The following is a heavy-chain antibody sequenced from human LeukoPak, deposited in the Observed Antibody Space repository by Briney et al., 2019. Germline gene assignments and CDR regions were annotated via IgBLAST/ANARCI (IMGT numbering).Heavy chain of an antibody. Sequence: GRSLRLSCAASGFTFSSYAMHWVRQAPGKGLEWVAVISYDGSNKYYADSVKGRFTISRDNSKNTLYLQMNSLRAEDTAVYYCARGAAAARGWWFDPWGQGTLVTVSS. CDR3: ARGAAAARGWWFDP. V-gene: IGHV3-30*04. J-gene: IGHJ5*02. D-gene: IGHD6-13*01. CDR1: GFTFSSYA. CDR2: ISYDGSNK.